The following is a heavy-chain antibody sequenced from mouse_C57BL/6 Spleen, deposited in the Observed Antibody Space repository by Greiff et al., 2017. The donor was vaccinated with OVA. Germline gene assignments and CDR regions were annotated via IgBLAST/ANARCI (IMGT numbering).Heavy chain of an antibody. Sequence: EVQGVESGGGLVKPGGSLKLSCAASGFTFSSYAMSWVRQTPEKRLEWVATISDGGSYTYYPDNVKGRFTISRDNSKNNLYLQMSHLKSEDTAMYYCARVRGFAYWGQGTLVTVSA. CDR1: GFTFSSYA. V-gene: IGHV5-4*01. CDR3: ARVRGFAY. J-gene: IGHJ3*01. CDR2: ISDGGSYT.